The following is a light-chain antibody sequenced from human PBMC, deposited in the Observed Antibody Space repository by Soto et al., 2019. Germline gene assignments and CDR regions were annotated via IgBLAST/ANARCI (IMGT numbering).Light chain of an antibody. Sequence: DIVLMQSPGTLSLSPGDRATLSCRASQSVSSSYLACYQQKPGQAPRLLIYDASSRVTGIPDRFSGSGSGTDFTLTISRLEPEDFAVYYCQQYGRSPWTFGQGTKVDIK. CDR1: QSVSSSY. V-gene: IGKV3-20*01. J-gene: IGKJ1*01. CDR3: QQYGRSPWT. CDR2: DAS.